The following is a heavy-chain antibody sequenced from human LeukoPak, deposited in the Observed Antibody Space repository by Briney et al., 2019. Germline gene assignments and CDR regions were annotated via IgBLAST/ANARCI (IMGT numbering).Heavy chain of an antibody. CDR2: IDTAGDR. J-gene: IGHJ6*03. CDR3: ARGGSLYDASYYYYLDV. V-gene: IGHV3-13*01. D-gene: IGHD2/OR15-2a*01. Sequence: GGSLRLSCATSGFTFRNYDMHWVRQASGKGLEWVSAIDTAGDRSYPVSVKGRFTISRENAKSSLYLQMNNLRAGDAAVYYCARGGSLYDASYYYYLDVWGKGTRVTVSS. CDR1: GFTFRNYD.